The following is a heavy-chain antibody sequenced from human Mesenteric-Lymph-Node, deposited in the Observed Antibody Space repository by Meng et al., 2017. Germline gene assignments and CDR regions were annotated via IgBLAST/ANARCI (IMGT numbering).Heavy chain of an antibody. D-gene: IGHD3-22*01. Sequence: WVAVIWYDGSKKYYADSVKGRFTGSRDNSKNTLYLQMNSLRVEDTAVYYCARSYYYDSSGYYKFPDYWGQGTLVTVSS. CDR2: IWYDGSKK. V-gene: IGHV3-33*01. J-gene: IGHJ4*02. CDR3: ARSYYYDSSGYYKFPDY.